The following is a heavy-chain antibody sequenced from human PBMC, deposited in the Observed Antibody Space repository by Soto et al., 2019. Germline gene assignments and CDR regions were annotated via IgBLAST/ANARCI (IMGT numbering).Heavy chain of an antibody. V-gene: IGHV4-61*01. Sequence: QVQLQESGPGLVKPSETLSLTCTVSGGSVSSGSYYWSWIRQPPGKGLEWIGYIYYSGGTNYNPSLKSRVTISVDTSKNQFSLELSSVTGADTAVYYCARGGGVTATFDYLGQGTLVTVSS. J-gene: IGHJ4*02. CDR1: GGSVSSGSYY. CDR3: ARGGGVTATFDY. CDR2: IYYSGGT. D-gene: IGHD5-18*01.